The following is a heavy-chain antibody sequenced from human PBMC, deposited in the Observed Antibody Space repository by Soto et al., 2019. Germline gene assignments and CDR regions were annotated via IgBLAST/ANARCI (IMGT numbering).Heavy chain of an antibody. J-gene: IGHJ4*02. D-gene: IGHD2-2*01. Sequence: GGSLRLSCAASGFTFSNYWMHWVRQAPGKGLVWVARINRDGSHIRYVDSVKGRFTISRDNAKNTLYLQMNSLRDDDTAVYYCARATFVVTVAGGDYWGQGTLVTVSS. V-gene: IGHV3-74*01. CDR2: INRDGSHI. CDR3: ARATFVVTVAGGDY. CDR1: GFTFSNYW.